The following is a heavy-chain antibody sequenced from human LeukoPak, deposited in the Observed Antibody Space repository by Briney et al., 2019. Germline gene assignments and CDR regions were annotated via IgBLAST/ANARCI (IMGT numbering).Heavy chain of an antibody. CDR1: GYRLTELS. V-gene: IGHV1-24*01. CDR2: FDPEDGET. Sequence: ASVKVSCKVSGYRLTELSMHGVRQAAGKGREGMGGFDPEDGETNYAQKFQGRVTMTEDTSTDTAYLELSSLTSADTAVYYCAKDRDSNWGNNYWGQGTLVTVSS. CDR3: AKDRDSNWGNNY. D-gene: IGHD7-27*01. J-gene: IGHJ4*02.